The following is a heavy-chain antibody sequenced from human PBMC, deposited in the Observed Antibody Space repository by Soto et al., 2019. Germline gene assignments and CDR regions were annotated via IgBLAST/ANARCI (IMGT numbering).Heavy chain of an antibody. CDR2: ISYDGSNK. Sequence: GGSLRLSCAASGFTFSSYGMHWVRQAPGKGLEWVAVISYDGSNKYYADSVKGRFTISRDNSKNTLYLQMNSLRDEDTAVYYCAKAAYDFWSGYYLYGGMDVWGQGTTVTVSS. CDR3: AKAAYDFWSGYYLYGGMDV. J-gene: IGHJ6*02. D-gene: IGHD3-3*01. V-gene: IGHV3-30*18. CDR1: GFTFSSYG.